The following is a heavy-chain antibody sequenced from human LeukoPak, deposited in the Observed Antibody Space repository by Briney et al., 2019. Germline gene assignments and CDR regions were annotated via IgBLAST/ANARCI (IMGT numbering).Heavy chain of an antibody. V-gene: IGHV3-21*01. D-gene: IGHD1-26*01. CDR3: GRDGTALGLYFDL. CDR1: GFTFSSYS. Sequence: GGSLRLSCAASGFTFSSYSMNWVRQAPGKGLEWVSFISSSSSYIYYADSVKGRFTISRDNAKNSLYLQMSSLRAEDTAVYYCGRDGTALGLYFDLWGQGTMVTVSS. CDR2: ISSSSSYI. J-gene: IGHJ4*01.